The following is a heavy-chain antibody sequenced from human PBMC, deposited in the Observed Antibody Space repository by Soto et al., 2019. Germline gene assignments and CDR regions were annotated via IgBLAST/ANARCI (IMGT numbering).Heavy chain of an antibody. CDR1: GGTFSSYA. Sequence: ASVKVSCKASGGTFSSYAISWVRQAPGQGLEWMGGIIPIFGTANYAQKFQGRVTITADESTSTAYMELSSLRSEDTAVYYCARFGYRSSWPDYWGQGTLVTVSS. CDR2: IIPIFGTA. V-gene: IGHV1-69*13. CDR3: ARFGYRSSWPDY. J-gene: IGHJ4*02. D-gene: IGHD6-13*01.